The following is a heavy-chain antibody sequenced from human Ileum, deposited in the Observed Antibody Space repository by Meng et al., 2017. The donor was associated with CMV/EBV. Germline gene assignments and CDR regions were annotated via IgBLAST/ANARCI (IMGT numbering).Heavy chain of an antibody. CDR1: GYTFTGYY. CDR3: ARDPCIAARPYYYYGMDV. D-gene: IGHD6-6*01. Sequence: ASVKVSCKASGYTFTGYYMHWVRQAPGQGLEWMGWINPNSGGTNYAQKFQGRVTMTRDTSISTAYMELSRLRSDDTAVYYCARDPCIAARPYYYYGMDVWGQGTTVTGYS. V-gene: IGHV1-2*02. J-gene: IGHJ6*02. CDR2: INPNSGGT.